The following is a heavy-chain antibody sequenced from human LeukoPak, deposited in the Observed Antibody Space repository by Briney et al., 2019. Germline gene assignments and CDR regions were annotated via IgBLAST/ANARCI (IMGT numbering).Heavy chain of an antibody. CDR1: GGSFSGYY. Sequence: SETLSLTCAVYGGSFSGYYWSWIRQPPGKGLEWIGEINHSGSTNYNPSLKSRVTISVDTSKNQFSLKLSSVTAADTAVYYCARTFIAVAGTGDDYWGQGTLVTVSS. CDR3: ARTFIAVAGTGDDY. V-gene: IGHV4-34*01. J-gene: IGHJ4*02. CDR2: INHSGST. D-gene: IGHD6-19*01.